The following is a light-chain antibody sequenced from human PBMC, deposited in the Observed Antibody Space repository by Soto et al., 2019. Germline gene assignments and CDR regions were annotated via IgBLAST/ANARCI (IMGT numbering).Light chain of an antibody. CDR3: QKYNSAPLT. V-gene: IGKV1-27*01. J-gene: IGKJ3*01. Sequence: DIQMTQSPSSLPASVGDRVTITCRASQGISNYLAWYQQKPGRVPRLLIYAASTLQSGVPSRFGGSGSGTDFTLTISSLQPEDVATYYCQKYNSAPLTFGPGTRVDIK. CDR1: QGISNY. CDR2: AAS.